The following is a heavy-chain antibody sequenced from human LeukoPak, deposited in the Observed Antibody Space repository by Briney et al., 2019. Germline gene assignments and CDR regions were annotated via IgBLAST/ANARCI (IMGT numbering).Heavy chain of an antibody. CDR3: ARSYIVVVPAVYFDY. V-gene: IGHV1-3*01. D-gene: IGHD2-2*01. CDR2: INGGDGNT. J-gene: IGHJ4*02. CDR1: GYTFSTYA. Sequence: GASVKVSCKTSGYTFSTYAIQWVRQAPGQRLEWMGWINGGDGNTKFSQKFQGRVTITRDTSASSSYMELSNLRSEDTAVYYCARSYIVVVPAVYFDYWGRGTLVTVSS.